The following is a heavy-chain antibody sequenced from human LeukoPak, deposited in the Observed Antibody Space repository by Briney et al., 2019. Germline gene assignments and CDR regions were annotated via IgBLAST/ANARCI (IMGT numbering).Heavy chain of an antibody. CDR3: ASTYYDFWSGYLSYYYYGMDV. CDR2: IYYSGST. J-gene: IGHJ6*02. Sequence: KPSETLSLTCTVSGGSISSYYWSWIRQPPGKGLEWIGYIYYSGSTNYNPSLKSRVTISVDTSKNQFSLKLSSVTAADTAVYYCASTYYDFWSGYLSYYYYGMDVWGQGTTVTVSS. D-gene: IGHD3-3*01. CDR1: GGSISSYY. V-gene: IGHV4-59*01.